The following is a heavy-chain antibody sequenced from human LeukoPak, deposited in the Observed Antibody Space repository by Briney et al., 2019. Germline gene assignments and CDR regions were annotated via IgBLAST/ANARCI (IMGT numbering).Heavy chain of an antibody. CDR3: ARAFDSSGYYWAKRTYYFDY. D-gene: IGHD3-22*01. V-gene: IGHV1-18*01. J-gene: IGHJ4*02. CDR1: GGTFSSYA. CDR2: ISAYNGNT. Sequence: GASVKVSCKASGGTFSSYAISWVRQAPGQGLEWMGWISAYNGNTNYAQKLQGRVTMTTDTSTSTAYMELRSLRSDDTAVYYCARAFDSSGYYWAKRTYYFDYWGQGTLVTVSS.